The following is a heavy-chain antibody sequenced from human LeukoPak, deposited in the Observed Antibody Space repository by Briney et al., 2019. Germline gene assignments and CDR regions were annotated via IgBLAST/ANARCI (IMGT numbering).Heavy chain of an antibody. V-gene: IGHV3-23*01. CDR2: ISGSGGST. Sequence: PGGSLRLSCAASGFTFSSYAMSWVRQAPGKGLERVSAISGSGGSTYYADSVKGRFTISRDNSKNTLYLQMNSLRAEDTAVYYCAKHSGQGDSSSWSYYFDYWGQGTLVTVSS. CDR3: AKHSGQGDSSSWSYYFDY. CDR1: GFTFSSYA. D-gene: IGHD6-13*01. J-gene: IGHJ4*02.